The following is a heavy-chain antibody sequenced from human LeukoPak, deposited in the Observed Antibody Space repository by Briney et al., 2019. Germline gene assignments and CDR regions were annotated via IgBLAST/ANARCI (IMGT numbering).Heavy chain of an antibody. CDR1: GFAFSTYW. V-gene: IGHV3-7*03. Sequence: GGSLRLSCAASGFAFSTYWMNWVRQAPGKGLEWVAGIKQREFYVDSVKGRFTISRDNAANSLYLQMNSLRAEDTAIYYCSRGPANIYSTSWFDYWGQGALVTVSS. CDR3: SRGPANIYSTSWFDY. D-gene: IGHD3-3*01. J-gene: IGHJ4*02. CDR2: IKQRE.